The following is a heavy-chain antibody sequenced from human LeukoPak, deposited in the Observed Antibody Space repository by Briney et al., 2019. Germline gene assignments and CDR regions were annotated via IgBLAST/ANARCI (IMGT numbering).Heavy chain of an antibody. Sequence: GESLKISCKCSGYSFTTYWIGWVRQMPGKGLEWMGIIYPGDSDTRYSPSFRGQVTISADKSISTAYLQWSSLKASDSAMYYCARYGKMGATRSYFDYWGQGTPVTVSS. CDR1: GYSFTTYW. V-gene: IGHV5-51*01. CDR3: ARYGKMGATRSYFDY. J-gene: IGHJ4*02. D-gene: IGHD1-26*01. CDR2: IYPGDSDT.